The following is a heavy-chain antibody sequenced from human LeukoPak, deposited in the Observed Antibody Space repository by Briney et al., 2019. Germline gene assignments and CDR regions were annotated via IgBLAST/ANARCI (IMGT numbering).Heavy chain of an antibody. CDR3: ARSLYYDFWSGYDY. J-gene: IGHJ4*02. V-gene: IGHV2-70*01. CDR2: IDWDDDK. Sequence: SGPTLVNPTQTLTLTCTFSGFSLSTSGMCVSWIRKPPGKALEWLALIDWDDDKYYSTSLKTRLTISKDTSKNQVVLTMTNMDPVDTATYYCARSLYYDFWSGYDYWGQGTLVTVSS. D-gene: IGHD3-3*01. CDR1: GFSLSTSGMC.